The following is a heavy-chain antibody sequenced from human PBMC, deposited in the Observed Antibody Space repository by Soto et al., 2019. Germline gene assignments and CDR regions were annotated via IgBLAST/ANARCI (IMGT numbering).Heavy chain of an antibody. J-gene: IGHJ5*02. CDR2: ISGSGGST. CDR3: ARDQTTGDWFDA. D-gene: IGHD4-17*01. Sequence: GSLRLSCAASGFTFSSYAMSWVRQAPGKGLEWVSAISGSGGSTYYADSVKGRFTISRDNSKNTLYLQMNSLRADDTAVYYCARDQTTGDWFDAWGQGALVTVSS. V-gene: IGHV3-23*01. CDR1: GFTFSSYA.